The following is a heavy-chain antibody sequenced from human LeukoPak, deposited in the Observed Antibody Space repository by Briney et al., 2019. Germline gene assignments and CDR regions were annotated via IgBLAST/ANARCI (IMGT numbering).Heavy chain of an antibody. CDR2: ISAYNGNT. V-gene: IGHV1-18*01. J-gene: IGHJ4*02. Sequence: ASVKVSCKASGYTFTSYGINWVRQAPGQGLEWMGWISAYNGNTNYAQKLQGRVTMTTDTSTSTAYTELRSLRSDDTAVYYCARGPRSMIVLVTASYLDYWGQGTLVTVSS. CDR3: ARGPRSMIVLVTASYLDY. CDR1: GYTFTSYG. D-gene: IGHD3-22*01.